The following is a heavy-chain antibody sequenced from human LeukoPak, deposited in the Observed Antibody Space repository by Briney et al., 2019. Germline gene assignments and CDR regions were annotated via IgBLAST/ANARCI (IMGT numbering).Heavy chain of an antibody. V-gene: IGHV3-48*03. Sequence: GGSLRLSCAASGFTFSSYEMNWVRQAPGKGVEWGSYISSSGSTIYYADSVKGRFTISRDNPKNSLYLQINSLRAEDTAVYYCARDGAPPALGWLRINYFDYWGQGTLVTVSS. CDR1: GFTFSSYE. CDR3: ARDGAPPALGWLRINYFDY. J-gene: IGHJ4*02. CDR2: ISSSGSTI. D-gene: IGHD5-12*01.